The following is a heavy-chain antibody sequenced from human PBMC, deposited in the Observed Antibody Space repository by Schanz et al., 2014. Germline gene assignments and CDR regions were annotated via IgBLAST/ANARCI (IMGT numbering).Heavy chain of an antibody. D-gene: IGHD3-3*02. CDR2: SSGSGGDT. Sequence: EVQLLESGGGLVQPGGSLRLSCAASGFSFRKSAMSWVRQAPGKGLEWVSTSSGSGGDTYPADSVKGRFTISRDNSKNTLYLQMNSLRVEDSGVYFCAQTRGTFMVPIDNWGQGVRVIVSS. J-gene: IGHJ4*02. V-gene: IGHV3-23*01. CDR1: GFSFRKSA. CDR3: AQTRGTFMVPIDN.